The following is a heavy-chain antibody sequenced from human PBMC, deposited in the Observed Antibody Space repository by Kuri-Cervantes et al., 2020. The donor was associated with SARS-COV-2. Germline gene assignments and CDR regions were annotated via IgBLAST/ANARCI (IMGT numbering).Heavy chain of an antibody. CDR2: IYYSGST. V-gene: IGHV4-59*01. CDR1: GGSISSYY. J-gene: IGHJ4*02. CDR3: VRSRATVTTFDY. D-gene: IGHD4-17*01. Sequence: GSLRLSCTVSGGSISSYYWSWIRQPPGKGLEWIGYIYYSGSTNYNPSLKSRVTLSVDTSKNQFSLNLSSMTAADTAVYYCVRSRATVTTFDYWGQGTLVTVSS.